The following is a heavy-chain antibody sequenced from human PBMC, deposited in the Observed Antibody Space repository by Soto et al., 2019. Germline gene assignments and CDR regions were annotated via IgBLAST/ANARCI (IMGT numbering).Heavy chain of an antibody. J-gene: IGHJ5*02. CDR1: GYSFTSYW. Sequence: GESLKISCKGSGYSFTSYWIGWVRQMPGKGLEWMGIIYPGDSDTRYSPSFQGQVTISADNAKNSLYLQMNSLRAEDTAVYYCARSARILYRESRNWFDPWGQGTLVTVSS. V-gene: IGHV5-51*01. CDR3: ARSARILYRESRNWFDP. D-gene: IGHD2-8*01. CDR2: IYPGDSDT.